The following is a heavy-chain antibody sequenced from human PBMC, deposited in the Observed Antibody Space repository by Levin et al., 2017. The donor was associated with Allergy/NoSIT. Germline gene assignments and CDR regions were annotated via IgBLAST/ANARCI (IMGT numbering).Heavy chain of an antibody. CDR2: IIPIFGTA. D-gene: IGHD6-19*01. CDR3: ARGSSGWSGFDY. V-gene: IGHV1-69*13. CDR1: GGTFSSYA. Sequence: EASVKVSCKASGGTFSSYAISWVRQAPGQGLEWMGGIIPIFGTANYAQKFQGRVTITADESTSTAYMELSSLRSEDTAVYYCARGSSGWSGFDYWGQGTLVTVSS. J-gene: IGHJ4*02.